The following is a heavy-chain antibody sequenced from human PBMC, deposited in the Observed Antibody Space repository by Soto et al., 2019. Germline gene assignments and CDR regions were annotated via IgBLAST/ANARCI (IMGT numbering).Heavy chain of an antibody. CDR1: GGTLNKHA. CDR2: IIPMFGIP. J-gene: IGHJ3*01. D-gene: IGHD6-19*01. V-gene: IGHV1-69*01. CDR3: ARGGTSGWLKGAYDV. Sequence: QVQLVQSGAEVKKPGSSVRVSCRASGGTLNKHAITWVRRAPGLGLEWLGGIIPMFGIPNYPQTFQGRVTITADDSTNTSHMKLNSLTSDDTAVYYCARGGTSGWLKGAYDVWGQGTMVTVSS.